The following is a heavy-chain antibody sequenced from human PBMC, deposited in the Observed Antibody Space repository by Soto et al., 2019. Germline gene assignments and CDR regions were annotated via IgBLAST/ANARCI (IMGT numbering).Heavy chain of an antibody. Sequence: SETLSLTCAVYGGSFSGYYWSWIRQPPGKGLEWIGEINHSGSTNYNPSLKSRVTISVDTSKNQFSLKLSSVTAADTAVYYCARGWGEQQRKPLDYWGQGTLVTVSS. V-gene: IGHV4-34*01. D-gene: IGHD6-13*01. CDR3: ARGWGEQQRKPLDY. J-gene: IGHJ4*02. CDR1: GGSFSGYY. CDR2: INHSGST.